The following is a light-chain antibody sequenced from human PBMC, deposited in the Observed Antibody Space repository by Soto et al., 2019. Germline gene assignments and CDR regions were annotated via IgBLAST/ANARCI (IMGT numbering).Light chain of an antibody. CDR2: GAS. V-gene: IGKV3-15*01. CDR1: QSVSSR. CDR3: QQYNNWPLT. Sequence: IVMTHSLATLSVTPGERVTLYCRASQSVSSRLAWYQQKPGQSPRLLIYGASTRATGIPARFSGSGSGTEFTLTISSLQSEDFAVYYCQQYNNWPLTFGGGTKVDIK. J-gene: IGKJ4*01.